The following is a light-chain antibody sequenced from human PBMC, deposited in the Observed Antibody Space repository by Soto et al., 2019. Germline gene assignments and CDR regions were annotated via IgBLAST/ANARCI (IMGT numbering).Light chain of an antibody. J-gene: IGKJ2*01. V-gene: IGKV3-15*01. CDR2: GAS. Sequence: EIVMTQSPATLSVSPGERATLSCRASQSVSSNLAWYQQKPGQAPRLLIYGASTRATRIPARFSGSGSGTEFTLTISILQSEDFAVYYCQQYNNWPYTFGQGTKLEIK. CDR1: QSVSSN. CDR3: QQYNNWPYT.